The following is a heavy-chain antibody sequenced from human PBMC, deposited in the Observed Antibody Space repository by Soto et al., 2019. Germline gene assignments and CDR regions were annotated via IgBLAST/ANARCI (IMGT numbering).Heavy chain of an antibody. D-gene: IGHD6-6*01. CDR1: GFTFSSYA. CDR3: ARANGAGAARPLDY. V-gene: IGHV3-30-3*01. CDR2: ISYDGSNK. J-gene: IGHJ4*02. Sequence: QVQLVESGGGVVQPGRSLRLSCAASGFTFSSYAMHWVRQAPGKGLEWVAVISYDGSNKYYADSVKGRFTISRDNSKNTLYLQMNSLRAEDTAVYYCARANGAGAARPLDYWGQGTLVTVSS.